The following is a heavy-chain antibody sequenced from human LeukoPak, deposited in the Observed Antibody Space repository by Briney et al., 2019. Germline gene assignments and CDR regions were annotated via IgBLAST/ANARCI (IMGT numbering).Heavy chain of an antibody. CDR2: ISYDGSNK. V-gene: IGHV3-30*18. D-gene: IGHD5-12*01. CDR1: GFTFSSYG. J-gene: IGHJ4*02. Sequence: GRSLRLSCAASGFTFSSYGMHWVRQAPGKGLEWVAVISYDGSNKYYADSVKGRFTISRDNSKNTLYLQMNSLRAEDTAVYYCVKDGHSGYDGPTGYWGQGTLVTVSS. CDR3: VKDGHSGYDGPTGY.